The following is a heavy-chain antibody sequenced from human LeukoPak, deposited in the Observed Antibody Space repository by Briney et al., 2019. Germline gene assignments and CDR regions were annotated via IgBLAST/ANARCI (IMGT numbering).Heavy chain of an antibody. D-gene: IGHD6-19*01. CDR2: IGLSSSHI. CDR1: GFILSSYS. V-gene: IGHV3-21*01. J-gene: IGHJ2*01. Sequence: GGSLRLSCAASGFILSSYSMNWVRQAPGKGLEWVSSIGLSSSHIYYADSVRGRFSISRDNAMNSLYLQMNSLRAEDTAVYYCARGLVVAGTDWYFDLWGRGTLVTVSS. CDR3: ARGLVVAGTDWYFDL.